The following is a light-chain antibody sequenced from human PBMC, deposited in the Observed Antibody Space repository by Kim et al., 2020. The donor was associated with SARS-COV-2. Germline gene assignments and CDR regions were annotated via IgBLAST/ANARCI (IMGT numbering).Light chain of an antibody. CDR3: QQYGNLPLT. CDR1: QSVATD. Sequence: EVALTQFPATLSLSPGESGTLSCRASQSVATDLAWYQVKTGQTPRLLISSASTRATGIPDRFSGRGSGTDFTLTINRLEPEDFAVYYCQQYGNLPLTFGGGTKLEI. V-gene: IGKV3-20*01. CDR2: SAS. J-gene: IGKJ4*01.